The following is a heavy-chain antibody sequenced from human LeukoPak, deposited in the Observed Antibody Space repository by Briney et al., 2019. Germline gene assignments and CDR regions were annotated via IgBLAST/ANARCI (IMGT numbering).Heavy chain of an antibody. CDR3: ASSSTLSSWFDP. J-gene: IGHJ5*02. CDR2: ISAYNGNT. D-gene: IGHD2-2*01. CDR1: GYTFTSYG. V-gene: IGHV1-18*01. Sequence: ASVKVSCKASGYTFTSYGIRWVRQAPGQGLEWMGWISAYNGNTNYAQKLQGRVTMTTDTSTSTAYMELRSLRSDDTAVYYCASSSTLSSWFDPWGQGTLVTVSS.